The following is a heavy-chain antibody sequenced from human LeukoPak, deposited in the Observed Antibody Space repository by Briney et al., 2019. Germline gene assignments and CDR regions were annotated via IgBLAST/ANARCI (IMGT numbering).Heavy chain of an antibody. Sequence: SETLSLTCAVSGYSISSGYFWAWIRQPPGKGLEWIGSISHSGSSYSKQSLKSRVIISVDTSNNQFSLKLTSVTAADTATYYCARDGYYYDGSFEYWGQGIRVAVSS. CDR3: ARDGYYYDGSFEY. D-gene: IGHD3-22*01. CDR1: GYSISSGYF. V-gene: IGHV4-38-2*02. CDR2: ISHSGSS. J-gene: IGHJ4*02.